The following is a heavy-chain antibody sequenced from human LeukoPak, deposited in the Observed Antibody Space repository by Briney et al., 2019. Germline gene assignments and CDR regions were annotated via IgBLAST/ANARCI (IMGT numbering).Heavy chain of an antibody. CDR3: ARHNQDSSRSYNWFDP. CDR2: IYYSGST. V-gene: IGHV4-39*01. CDR1: GGSISSSSDY. D-gene: IGHD6-13*01. Sequence: SETLSLTCTVSGGSISSSSDYWGWIRQPPGKGLECIGSIYYSGSTYYDPSLKSRVTISVDTSKNQLSLKLSSVTAADTAVYYCARHNQDSSRSYNWFDPWGQGTLVTVSS. J-gene: IGHJ5*02.